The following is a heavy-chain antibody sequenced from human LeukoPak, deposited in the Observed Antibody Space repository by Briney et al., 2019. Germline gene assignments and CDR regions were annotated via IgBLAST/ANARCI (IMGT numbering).Heavy chain of an antibody. J-gene: IGHJ4*02. CDR3: AKAGYSSSWIFDY. Sequence: GGSLRLSCAASGFPFDNYAMHWVRQAPGKGLEWVSGLTWNSGSTGYADSVKGRFTISRDNAKNSLYLQMNSLRAEDTALYYCAKAGYSSSWIFDYWGQGTLVTVSS. CDR2: LTWNSGST. V-gene: IGHV3-9*01. CDR1: GFPFDNYA. D-gene: IGHD6-13*01.